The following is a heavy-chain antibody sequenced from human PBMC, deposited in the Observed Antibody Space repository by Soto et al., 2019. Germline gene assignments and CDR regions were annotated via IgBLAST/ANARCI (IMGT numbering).Heavy chain of an antibody. Sequence: SETLSLTCTVSGGSISSGGYYWSWIRQHPGKGLEWIGYIYYSGSTYYNPSLKSRVTISVDTSKNQFSLKLSSVTAADTAVYYCARVRDYGNWFDPWGQGTLVTVSS. CDR1: GGSISSGGYY. CDR2: IYYSGST. J-gene: IGHJ5*02. V-gene: IGHV4-31*03. CDR3: ARVRDYGNWFDP. D-gene: IGHD4-17*01.